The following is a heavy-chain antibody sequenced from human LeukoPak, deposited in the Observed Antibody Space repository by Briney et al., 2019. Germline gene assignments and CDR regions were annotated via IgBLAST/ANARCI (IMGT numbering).Heavy chain of an antibody. Sequence: SVKVSCKASGGTFSSYAISWVRQAPGQGLEWMGGSIPIFGTANYAQKFQGRVTITTDESTSTAYMELSRLRSDDTAVYYCARVPYSSGWYQFNYYYGMDVWGQGTTVTVSS. J-gene: IGHJ6*02. D-gene: IGHD6-19*01. V-gene: IGHV1-69*05. CDR2: SIPIFGTA. CDR1: GGTFSSYA. CDR3: ARVPYSSGWYQFNYYYGMDV.